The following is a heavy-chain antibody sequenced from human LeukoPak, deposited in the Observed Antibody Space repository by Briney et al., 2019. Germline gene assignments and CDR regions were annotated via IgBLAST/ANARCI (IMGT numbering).Heavy chain of an antibody. Sequence: SETLSLTCAVYGGSFSGYYWSWIRQPPGKGLEWIGEINHSGSTNYNPSLKSRVTISVDTSKNQFSLKLSSVTAADTAVYYCARGTRWYSSSWPVFDYWGQGTLVTVSS. V-gene: IGHV4-34*01. D-gene: IGHD6-13*01. CDR3: ARGTRWYSSSWPVFDY. J-gene: IGHJ4*02. CDR2: INHSGST. CDR1: GGSFSGYY.